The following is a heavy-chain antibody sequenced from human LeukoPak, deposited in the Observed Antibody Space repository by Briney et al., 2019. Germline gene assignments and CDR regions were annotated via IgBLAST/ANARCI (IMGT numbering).Heavy chain of an antibody. CDR2: INSDGSSA. Sequence: GGSLRLSCAVSGFTFSSYGIHWVRQAPGKGLVWVSRINSDGSSATYADSVKGRFTISRDNAKNTVYLQMNSLRVEDTAVYFCTSRNGSGDYWGQGTPVTVSS. CDR3: TSRNGSGDY. CDR1: GFTFSSYG. J-gene: IGHJ4*02. V-gene: IGHV3-74*01. D-gene: IGHD3-10*01.